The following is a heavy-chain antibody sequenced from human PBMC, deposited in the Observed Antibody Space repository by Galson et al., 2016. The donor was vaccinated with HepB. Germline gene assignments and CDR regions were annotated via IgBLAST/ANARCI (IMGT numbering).Heavy chain of an antibody. CDR2: DSMDGRRK. V-gene: IGHV3-30*18. J-gene: IGHJ4*02. D-gene: IGHD2/OR15-2a*01. Sequence: SLRLSCAASGFTFSSYSMHWVRQAPGKGLEWVAADSMDGRRKFYADSVKGRFTISRDNSNNMLYLQMSSLRVDETAVYYCAKRHEYCPPVGCSVDSWGQGTLVSVSS. CDR3: AKRHEYCPPVGCSVDS. CDR1: GFTFSSYS.